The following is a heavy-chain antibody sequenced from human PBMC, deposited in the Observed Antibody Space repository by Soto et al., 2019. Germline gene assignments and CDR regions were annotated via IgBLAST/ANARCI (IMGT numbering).Heavy chain of an antibody. CDR2: IGPASGDT. J-gene: IGHJ4*02. D-gene: IGHD3-10*01. V-gene: IGHV1-2*02. CDR1: GYTFTGHY. CDR3: GRGRSGQLVVFY. Sequence: QVQLVQSGAEVKKPGASVKVSCKASGYTFTGHYIHWVRQAPGQGPEWMGEIGPASGDTRYAQKFQGRVTMTRDRSITTVYMELNNLSPDDTAVYYCGRGRSGQLVVFYWGQGTPVTVSS.